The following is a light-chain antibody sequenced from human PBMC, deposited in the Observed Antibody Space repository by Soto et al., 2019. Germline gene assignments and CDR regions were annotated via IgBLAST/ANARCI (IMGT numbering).Light chain of an antibody. CDR1: QGIRHD. Sequence: IHMTQSPSSLSVSGGGRVSITCRASQGIRHDLGWYQQKPGKAPELLIYAASILQSGVPSRFSGSGSGTDFTLTITSLQPEDFAIYYCLQDYTYPRTFGGGTKVDI. CDR2: AAS. J-gene: IGKJ4*01. CDR3: LQDYTYPRT. V-gene: IGKV1-6*01.